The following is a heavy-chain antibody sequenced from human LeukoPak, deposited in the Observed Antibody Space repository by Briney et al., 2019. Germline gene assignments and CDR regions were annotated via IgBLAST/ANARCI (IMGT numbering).Heavy chain of an antibody. J-gene: IGHJ4*02. D-gene: IGHD3-9*01. CDR2: ISYDGSNK. CDR1: GFTFSSYG. V-gene: IGHV3-30*18. CDR3: AKEMGYFDWPRPYFDY. Sequence: GRSLRLSCAASGFTFSSYGMHWVRQAPGKGLEWVAVISYDGSNKYYADSVKGRFTISRDNSKNTLYLQMNSLRAEDTAVYYCAKEMGYFDWPRPYFDYWGQGTLVTVSS.